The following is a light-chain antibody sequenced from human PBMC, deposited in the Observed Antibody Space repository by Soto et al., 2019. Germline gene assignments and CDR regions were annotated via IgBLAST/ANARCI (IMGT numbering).Light chain of an antibody. V-gene: IGLV2-8*01. CDR2: EVV. CDR3: SSYTASSTRV. J-gene: IGLJ2*01. Sequence: QSALTQPPSASGSPGQSVTISCTGTKNDIGVYDFVSWYQHHPGKAPRLIIYEVVQRPSGVPDRFSGSKSGNTASLTVSGLQAADEADYYCSSYTASSTRVFGGGTQLTVL. CDR1: KNDIGVYDF.